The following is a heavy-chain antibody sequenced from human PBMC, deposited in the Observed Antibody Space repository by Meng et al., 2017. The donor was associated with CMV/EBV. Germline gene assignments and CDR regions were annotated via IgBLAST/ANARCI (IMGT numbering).Heavy chain of an antibody. D-gene: IGHD2-2*01. CDR2: IYYTGST. J-gene: IGHJ4*02. Sequence: GSLRLSCTVSGGSISSSSYYWGWIRQPPGKGLEWIGSIYYTGSTYYNPSLKSRVTISVDTSKNQFSLKVSSVTAADTAVYYCARTGPTRFCSTTSCSFFDYWGQGTLVTSPQ. CDR1: GGSISSSSYY. CDR3: ARTGPTRFCSTTSCSFFDY. V-gene: IGHV4-39*01.